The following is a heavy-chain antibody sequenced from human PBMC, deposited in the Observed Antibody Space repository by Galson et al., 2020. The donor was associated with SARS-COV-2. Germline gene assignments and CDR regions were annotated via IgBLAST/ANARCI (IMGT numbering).Heavy chain of an antibody. D-gene: IGHD5-18*01. CDR2: ISGSGDRP. CDR1: GFTFNTYA. J-gene: IGHJ4*02. CDR3: AIPSLGYTYGVFAY. V-gene: IGHV3-23*01. Sequence: GGSLRLSCAASGFTFNTYAMSWVRQAPGKGLEWVSAISGSGDRPFYADSVKGRFTISRDNSKNTLYLQMNSLRGDDTAVYYCAIPSLGYTYGVFAYWGQGTLVTVSS.